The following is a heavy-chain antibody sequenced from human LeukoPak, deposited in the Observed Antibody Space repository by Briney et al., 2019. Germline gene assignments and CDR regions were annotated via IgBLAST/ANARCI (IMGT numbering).Heavy chain of an antibody. CDR3: ARNESVVVAGRPKYNWFDP. Sequence: SETLSLTCTASGGSITSTSSYWGWIRQPPGKGLEWIGSVYYSGSTSYSPSLKSRVTISVDTSRNQFSLKLSSVTAADTAVYFCARNESVVVAGRPKYNWFDPWGQGTLVTVSS. CDR2: VYYSGST. D-gene: IGHD2-15*01. V-gene: IGHV4-39*01. J-gene: IGHJ5*02. CDR1: GGSITSTSSY.